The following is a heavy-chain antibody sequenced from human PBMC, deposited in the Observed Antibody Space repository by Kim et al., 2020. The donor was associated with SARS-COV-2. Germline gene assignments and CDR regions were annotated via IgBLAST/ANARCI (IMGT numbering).Heavy chain of an antibody. V-gene: IGHV4-31*02. Sequence: TYYNPSLKSRVTISVDTSKPQFSLKLSSVTAADTAVYYCARDPGSGSYNVWGQGTLVTVSS. J-gene: IGHJ4*02. CDR2: T. CDR3: ARDPGSGSYNV. D-gene: IGHD3-10*01.